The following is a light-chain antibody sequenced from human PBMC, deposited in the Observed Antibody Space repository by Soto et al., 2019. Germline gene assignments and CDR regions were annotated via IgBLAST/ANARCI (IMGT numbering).Light chain of an antibody. Sequence: EIVLTQSPATLSLSPGERATLSCRASQTFSSHLAWYQQKPGQAPRLLIYDASKRATGIPARFSGRGSGTDFTLTISSLEPEDFAVYYCHQRSNGPPVITFGQVTRLEIK. V-gene: IGKV3-11*01. CDR3: HQRSNGPPVIT. CDR2: DAS. CDR1: QTFSSH. J-gene: IGKJ5*01.